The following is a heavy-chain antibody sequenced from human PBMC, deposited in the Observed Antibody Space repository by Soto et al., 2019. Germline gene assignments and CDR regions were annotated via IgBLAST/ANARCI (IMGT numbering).Heavy chain of an antibody. CDR1: GFTFSNYW. J-gene: IGHJ4*02. CDR3: AKLKGGLGG. CDR2: INSDGSSTSYGSST. V-gene: IGHV3-74*01. D-gene: IGHD3-16*01. Sequence: GSLRLSCAASGFTFSNYWMHWVRQAPGKGLVWVSRINSDGSSTSYGSSTSYADSMKGRFTISRDNAKNTVYLQMNSLKAEDTAVYYCAKLKGGLGGWGQGTLVTVSS.